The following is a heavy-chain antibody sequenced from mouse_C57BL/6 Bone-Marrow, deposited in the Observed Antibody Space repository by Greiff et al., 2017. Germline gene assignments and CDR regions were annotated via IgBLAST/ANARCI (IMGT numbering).Heavy chain of an antibody. V-gene: IGHV7-3*01. Sequence: EVKLVESGGGLVQPGGSLSLSCAASGFTFTAYYMSWVRQPPGKALEWWGFIRNKANGYTTEYSASLQGRFTISRDNSQSILYLQMNALRAEDSATYYCARYSLPGFADWGQGTLVTVSA. CDR2: IRNKANGYTT. D-gene: IGHD5-5*01. J-gene: IGHJ3*01. CDR3: ARYSLPGFAD. CDR1: GFTFTAYY.